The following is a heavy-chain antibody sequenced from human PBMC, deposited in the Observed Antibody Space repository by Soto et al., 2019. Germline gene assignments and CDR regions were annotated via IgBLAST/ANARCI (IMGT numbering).Heavy chain of an antibody. CDR2: INQDGSDT. CDR1: GFTFSNYW. CDR3: TRGPRFLEWLSRFDP. Sequence: GGSLRLSCAASGFTFSNYWMTWVRQAPGKGLEWVANINQDGSDTYYVDSVKGRFTISRDNDKNSLYLQMNSLRAEDTAVYYCTRGPRFLEWLSRFDPWGQGTLVTVSS. D-gene: IGHD3-3*01. J-gene: IGHJ5*02. V-gene: IGHV3-7*03.